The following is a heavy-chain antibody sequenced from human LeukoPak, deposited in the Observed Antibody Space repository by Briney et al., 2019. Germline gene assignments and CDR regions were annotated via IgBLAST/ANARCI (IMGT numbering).Heavy chain of an antibody. D-gene: IGHD3-22*01. CDR1: GFTFDDYA. Sequence: GGSLRLSCAASGFTFDDYAMHWVRQAPGKGLEWVSGISWNSGSIGYADSVKGRLTISRDNAKNSLYLQMNSLRAEDTALYYCAKDISYYDSSGYYNYWGQGTLVTVSS. CDR2: ISWNSGSI. J-gene: IGHJ4*02. V-gene: IGHV3-9*01. CDR3: AKDISYYDSSGYYNY.